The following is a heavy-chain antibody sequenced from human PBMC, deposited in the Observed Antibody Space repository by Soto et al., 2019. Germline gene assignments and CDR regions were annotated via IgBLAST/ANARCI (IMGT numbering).Heavy chain of an antibody. J-gene: IGHJ4*02. CDR2: IYYSGST. V-gene: IGHV4-31*03. Sequence: LSLTCTVSGGSISSGGYYWSWIRQHPGKGLEWIGYIYYSGSTYYNPSLKSRVTISVDTSKNQFSLKLSSVTAADTAVYYCPRVNYGDYVQDYWGQGTMVTVYS. CDR1: GGSISSGGYY. CDR3: PRVNYGDYVQDY. D-gene: IGHD4-17*01.